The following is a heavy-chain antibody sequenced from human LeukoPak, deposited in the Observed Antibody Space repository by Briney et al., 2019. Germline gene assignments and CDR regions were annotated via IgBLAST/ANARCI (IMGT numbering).Heavy chain of an antibody. CDR2: IWYDGSNK. CDR1: GFTISSYG. J-gene: IGHJ4*02. Sequence: PGGSLRLSCAASGFTISSYGMHWVRQAPGKGLEWVAVIWYDGSNKYYADSVKGRFTISRDNSKNTLYLQLNSLRAEDTAVYYCARDSTYYYDSGSSGPHYFDNWGQGTLVTVSS. CDR3: ARDSTYYYDSGSSGPHYFDN. V-gene: IGHV3-30*19. D-gene: IGHD3-10*01.